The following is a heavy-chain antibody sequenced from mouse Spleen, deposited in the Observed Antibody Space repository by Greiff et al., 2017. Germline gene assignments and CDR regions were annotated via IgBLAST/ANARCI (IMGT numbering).Heavy chain of an antibody. CDR2: ISDGGSYT. D-gene: IGHD2-1*01. V-gene: IGHV5-4*02. CDR3: AREVYGNYGYFDV. CDR1: GFTFSDYY. Sequence: EVNVVESGGGLVKPGGSLKLSCAASGFTFSDYYMYWVRQTPEKRLEWVATISDGGSYTYYPDSVKGRFTISRDNAKNNLYLQMSSLKSEDTAMYYCAREVYGNYGYFDVRGAGTTGTGSS. J-gene: IGHJ1*01.